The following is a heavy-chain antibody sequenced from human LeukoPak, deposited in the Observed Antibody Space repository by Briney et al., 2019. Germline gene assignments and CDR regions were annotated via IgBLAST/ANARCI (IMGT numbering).Heavy chain of an antibody. V-gene: IGHV5-51*01. D-gene: IGHD6-13*01. CDR2: TFAGYSYS. Sequence: GESLKISCQSFGYNFTPYWIVWVRQMPGKGLEWMGITFAGYSYSIYSPSFQGQVTMSVDKSISTAYLQWSSLKASDTAMYYCARLLRNIAAAVYYFDYWGQGTLVTVSS. CDR3: ARLLRNIAAAVYYFDY. CDR1: GYNFTPYW. J-gene: IGHJ4*02.